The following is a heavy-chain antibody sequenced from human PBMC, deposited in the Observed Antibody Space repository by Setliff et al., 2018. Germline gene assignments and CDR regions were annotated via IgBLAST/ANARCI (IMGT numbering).Heavy chain of an antibody. CDR2: VYYSGTT. J-gene: IGHJ4*02. CDR1: GGSISTYY. V-gene: IGHV4-59*01. Sequence: SETLSLTCTVSGGSISTYYWSWIRQPPGKGLEFIGHVYYSGTTNYDPSLKSRVTMSVDTSKNQFSLKLSSVTAADTAVYYCARGGTYRYFDYWGQGTLVTVSS. CDR3: ARGGTYRYFDY.